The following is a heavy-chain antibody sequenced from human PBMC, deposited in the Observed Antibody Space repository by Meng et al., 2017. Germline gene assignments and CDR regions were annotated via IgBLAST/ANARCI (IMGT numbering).Heavy chain of an antibody. V-gene: IGHV4-61*01. CDR2: INHSGST. J-gene: IGHJ4*02. CDR3: ARRGIAARPFYY. D-gene: IGHD6-6*01. CDR1: GASVRSGNYY. Sequence: QGQLRESGPGLVRPSETLSLTCTVSGASVRSGNYYWSWIRQPPGKGLEWIGEINHSGSTNYNPSLKGRVTISVDTSKNQFSLKLSSVTAADTAVYYCARRGIAARPFYYWGQGTLVTVSS.